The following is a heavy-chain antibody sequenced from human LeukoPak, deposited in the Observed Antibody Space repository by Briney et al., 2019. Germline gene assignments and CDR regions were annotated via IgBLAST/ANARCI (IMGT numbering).Heavy chain of an antibody. CDR3: ARGFPIFGVVTSPNWFDP. J-gene: IGHJ5*02. CDR1: GYSISSGYY. CDR2: IYHSGST. V-gene: IGHV4-38-2*02. Sequence: SETPSLTCTVSGYSISSGYYWGWIRQPPGKGLEWIGSIYHSGSTYYNPSLKSRVTISVDTSKNQFSLKLSSVTAADTAVYYCARGFPIFGVVTSPNWFDPWGQGTLVTVSS. D-gene: IGHD3-3*01.